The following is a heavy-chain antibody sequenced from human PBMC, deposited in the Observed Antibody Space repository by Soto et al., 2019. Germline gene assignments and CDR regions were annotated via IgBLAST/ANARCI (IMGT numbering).Heavy chain of an antibody. J-gene: IGHJ6*02. CDR3: ARLAPRYRTRDYNYYSLDF. Sequence: PSETLSLTCTVSGGSVSNYYWTWIRQPPGKGLEWISYINYSGNTDHSPSLKSRVTISLDTSKNQFSLRLISVTAADTAVYYCARLAPRYRTRDYNYYSLDFWGQGTTVTASS. CDR1: GGSVSNYY. V-gene: IGHV4-59*02. CDR2: INYSGNT. D-gene: IGHD2-2*01.